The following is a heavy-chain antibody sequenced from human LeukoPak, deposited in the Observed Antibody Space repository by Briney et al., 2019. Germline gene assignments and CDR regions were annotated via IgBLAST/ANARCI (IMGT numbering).Heavy chain of an antibody. V-gene: IGHV3-48*03. CDR2: ISSSGSTT. CDR3: ARAFYGGNYYFDY. J-gene: IGHJ4*02. Sequence: PGGSLRLSCAASGFTLNNYEMDWFRQAPRKGLEWVSYISSSGSTTHYADSVKGRFTISRDNAKNSLYLQMNSLRAEDTAVYYCARAFYGGNYYFDYWGQGTLVTVSS. D-gene: IGHD4-23*01. CDR1: GFTLNNYE.